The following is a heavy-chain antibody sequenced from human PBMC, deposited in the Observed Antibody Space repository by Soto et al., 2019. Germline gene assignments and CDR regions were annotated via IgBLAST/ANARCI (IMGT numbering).Heavy chain of an antibody. CDR1: GYSISSGYY. CDR3: ARGGKYYDFWSGYYMDYYYGMDV. V-gene: IGHV4-38-2*01. J-gene: IGHJ6*02. CDR2: IYHSGST. Sequence: SETLSLTCAVSGYSISSGYYWGWIRQPPGKGLEWIGSIYHSGSTYYNPSLKSRVTISVDTSKNQFSLKLSSVTAADTAVYYCARGGKYYDFWSGYYMDYYYGMDVWGQGTTVTVSS. D-gene: IGHD3-3*01.